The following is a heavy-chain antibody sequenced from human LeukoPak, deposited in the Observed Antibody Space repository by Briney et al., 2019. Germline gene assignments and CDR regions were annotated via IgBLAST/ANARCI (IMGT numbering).Heavy chain of an antibody. J-gene: IGHJ4*02. CDR3: ASGRASGSGWYYLNY. CDR2: IIPIFGTA. CDR1: GGTFSSYA. D-gene: IGHD6-19*01. V-gene: IGHV1-69*05. Sequence: SVKVSCMASGGTFSSYAISWVRQAPGQGLEWMGRIIPIFGTANYAQKFQGRVTITTDESTSTAYMELSSLRSEDTDVYYCASGRASGSGWYYLNYWGQGTLVTVSS.